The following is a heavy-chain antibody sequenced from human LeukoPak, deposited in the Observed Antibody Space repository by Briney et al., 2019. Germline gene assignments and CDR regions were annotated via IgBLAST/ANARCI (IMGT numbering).Heavy chain of an antibody. V-gene: IGHV3-21*01. Sequence: GGSLRLSCAASGFTFSSFSMNWVRQAPGKGLEWVSSISSSSSYIYYADSVKGRFTISRDNAKNSLYLQMNSLRAEDTAVYYCARKDGYNTDYYYYMDVWGKGTTVSISS. J-gene: IGHJ6*03. CDR3: ARKDGYNTDYYYYMDV. CDR1: GFTFSSFS. CDR2: ISSSSSYI. D-gene: IGHD5-24*01.